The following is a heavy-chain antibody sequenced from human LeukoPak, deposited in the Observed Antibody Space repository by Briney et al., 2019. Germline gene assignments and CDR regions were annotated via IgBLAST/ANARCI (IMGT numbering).Heavy chain of an antibody. D-gene: IGHD2-2*01. CDR3: ARWAVVVPAAIGFDP. Sequence: SETLSLTCTVSGGSISSYYWSWIRQPPGKGLEWIGYIYYSGSTNCNPSLKSRVTISVDTSKNQFSLKLSSVTAADTAVYYCARWAVVVPAAIGFDPWGQGTLVTVSS. CDR1: GGSISSYY. V-gene: IGHV4-59*01. J-gene: IGHJ5*02. CDR2: IYYSGST.